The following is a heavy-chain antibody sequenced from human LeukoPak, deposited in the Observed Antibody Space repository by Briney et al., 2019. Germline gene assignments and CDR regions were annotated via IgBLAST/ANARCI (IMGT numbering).Heavy chain of an antibody. CDR2: INPNSGGT. D-gene: IGHD1-26*01. CDR1: GYTFTGYY. CDR3: TRESGSYHGNDY. Sequence: ASMTVSCKASGYTFTGYYMHWVRQAPGQGLEWMGRINPNSGGTNYAQKLQGRVTITGDTSISTAYMELSSLRSDDTAVYYCTRESGSYHGNDYWGQGTLVTVSS. J-gene: IGHJ4*02. V-gene: IGHV1-2*06.